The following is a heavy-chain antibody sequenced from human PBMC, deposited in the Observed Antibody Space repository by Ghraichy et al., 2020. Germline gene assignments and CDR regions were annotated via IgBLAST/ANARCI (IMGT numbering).Heavy chain of an antibody. CDR3: AREVHHGSLWFGDVQQNWFDP. V-gene: IGHV4-61*01. CDR2: IYYSGST. J-gene: IGHJ5*02. D-gene: IGHD3-10*01. Sequence: SETLSLTCTVSGGSVSSGSYYWSWIRQPPGKGLEWIGYIYYSGSTNYNPSLKSRVTISVDTSKNQFSLKLSSVTAADTAVYYCAREVHHGSLWFGDVQQNWFDPWGQGTLVTVSS. CDR1: GGSVSSGSYY.